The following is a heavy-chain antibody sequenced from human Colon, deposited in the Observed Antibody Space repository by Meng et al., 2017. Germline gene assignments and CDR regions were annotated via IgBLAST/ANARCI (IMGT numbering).Heavy chain of an antibody. J-gene: IGHJ4*02. CDR1: GGTFTYFA. V-gene: IGHV1-69*06. Sequence: QVLLVQAGAEEKKSGSSVKVSCKASGGTFTYFAFSWVRQAPGQGLEWMGGIIPIFGTPHYAQKFHGRVTITADKSTNTAYMELSSLRSEDTAVYYCARWDNSGYYFDYWGQGTLVTVSS. CDR2: IIPIFGTP. CDR3: ARWDNSGYYFDY. D-gene: IGHD3-22*01.